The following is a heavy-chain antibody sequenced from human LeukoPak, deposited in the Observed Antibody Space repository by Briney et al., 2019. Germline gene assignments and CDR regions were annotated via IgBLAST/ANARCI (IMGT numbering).Heavy chain of an antibody. J-gene: IGHJ4*02. CDR3: ARGYSSSWNYFDY. V-gene: IGHV4-59*01. Sequence: SETLSLTCTVSGVPISNYYWSWIRQPPGKGLEWIGYIHYSGGTKYNPSLKSRVTISVDTSKKQFSLKLSSVTAADTAVYYCARGYSSSWNYFDYWGQGTLVTVSS. CDR2: IHYSGGT. CDR1: GVPISNYY. D-gene: IGHD6-13*01.